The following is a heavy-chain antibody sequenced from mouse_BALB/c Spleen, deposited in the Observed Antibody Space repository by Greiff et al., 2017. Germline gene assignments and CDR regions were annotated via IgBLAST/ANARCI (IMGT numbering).Heavy chain of an antibody. CDR2: INPSTGYT. J-gene: IGHJ4*01. V-gene: IGHV1-7*01. CDR1: GYTFTSYW. CDR3: ARADYYGSFMDY. Sequence: QVQLQQSGAELAKPGASVKMSCKASGYTFTSYWMHWVKQRPGQGLEWIGYINPSTGYTEYNQKFKDKATLTADKSSSTAYMQLSSLTSEDSAVYYCARADYYGSFMDYWGQGTSVTVSS. D-gene: IGHD1-1*01.